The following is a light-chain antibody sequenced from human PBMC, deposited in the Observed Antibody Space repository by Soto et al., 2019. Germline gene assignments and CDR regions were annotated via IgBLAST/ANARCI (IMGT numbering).Light chain of an antibody. CDR1: QSVSSSY. Sequence: EIVLTQSPGTLSLSPGERATLSCRASQSVSSSYLAWYQQKPGQAPRLLIYGASSRATGIPDRFSGSGSGTVFPLTISRLEPEDFAEYYCQQYGSSPYTFGQGTKLEIK. CDR3: QQYGSSPYT. J-gene: IGKJ2*01. V-gene: IGKV3-20*01. CDR2: GAS.